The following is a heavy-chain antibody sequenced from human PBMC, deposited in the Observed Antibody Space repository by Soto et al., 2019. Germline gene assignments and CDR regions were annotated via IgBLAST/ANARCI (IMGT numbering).Heavy chain of an antibody. CDR3: ARRGVSAAATNCFDP. D-gene: IGHD6-13*01. CDR2: MYHGGTT. Sequence: YITSSASRGTICSGSFYGGWIRQTPGRGLEWIASMYHGGTTYSNPSLKSRVTISVDTSKNQFSLRLTSVTAADTTVYYCARRGVSAAATNCFDPWGQGILVTVSS. CDR1: RGTICSGSFY. J-gene: IGHJ5*02. V-gene: IGHV4-39*01.